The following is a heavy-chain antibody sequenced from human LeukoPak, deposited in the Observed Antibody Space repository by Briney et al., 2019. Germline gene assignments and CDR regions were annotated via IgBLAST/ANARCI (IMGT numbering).Heavy chain of an antibody. D-gene: IGHD3-22*01. J-gene: IGHJ5*02. CDR2: IYYSGST. CDR3: ARGITMIPWFDP. CDR1: GGSISSFY. Sequence: PSETLSLTCPVSGGSISSFYWSWVRPPPGKGPEGIGYIYYSGSTNYNPSLKSRVTISVDTSKNQFSLKLSSVTAADTAVYYCARGITMIPWFDPWGQGTLVTVSS. V-gene: IGHV4-59*01.